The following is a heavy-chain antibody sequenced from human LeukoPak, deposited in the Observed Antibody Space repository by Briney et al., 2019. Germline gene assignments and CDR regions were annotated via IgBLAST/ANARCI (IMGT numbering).Heavy chain of an antibody. CDR1: GFTFSDYY. CDR3: ARLYCSSTSCYYYYYMDV. J-gene: IGHJ6*03. D-gene: IGHD2-2*01. V-gene: IGHV4-34*01. Sequence: KPGGSLRLSCAASGFTFSDYYMSWIRQAPGKGLEWIGEINHSGSTNYNPSLKSRVTISVDTSKNQFSLKLSSVTAADTAVYYCARLYCSSTSCYYYYYMDVWGKGTTVTVSS. CDR2: INHSGST.